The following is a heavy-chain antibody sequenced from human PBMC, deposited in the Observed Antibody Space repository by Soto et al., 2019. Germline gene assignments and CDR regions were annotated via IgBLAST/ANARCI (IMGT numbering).Heavy chain of an antibody. D-gene: IGHD2-15*01. CDR1: GGTFSSYA. Sequence: QVQLVQSGAEVKKPGSSVKVSCKASGGTFSSYAISWVRQAPGPGLEWMGGIIPIFGTADYAQKFQGRVTITADESTSTAYMELRSLRSEDTAVYYCAREVVVAATGWFDPWGQGTLVTVSS. J-gene: IGHJ5*02. CDR2: IIPIFGTA. CDR3: AREVVVAATGWFDP. V-gene: IGHV1-69*12.